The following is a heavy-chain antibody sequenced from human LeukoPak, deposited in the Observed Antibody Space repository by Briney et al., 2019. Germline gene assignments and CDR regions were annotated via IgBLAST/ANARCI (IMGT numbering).Heavy chain of an antibody. J-gene: IGHJ6*02. V-gene: IGHV4-59*01. D-gene: IGHD6-19*01. CDR2: IYYSGST. CDR3: ARGRAVAGIYYYYYGMDV. Sequence: PSETLSLTCTVSGGSISSYYWSWIRQPPGKGPEWIGYIYYSGSTNYNPSLKSRVTISVDTSKNQFSLKLSSVTAADTAVYYCARGRAVAGIYYYYYGMDVWGQGTTVTVSS. CDR1: GGSISSYY.